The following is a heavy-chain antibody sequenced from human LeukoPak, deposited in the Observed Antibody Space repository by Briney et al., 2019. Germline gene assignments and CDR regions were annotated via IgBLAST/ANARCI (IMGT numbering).Heavy chain of an antibody. CDR1: GFTFSSYG. CDR3: AKGGSGYCSGGSCRAYYYGMDV. J-gene: IGHJ6*02. Sequence: GRSLRLSCAASGFTFSSYGMHWVRQAPGKGLEWVAVISYGGSNKYYADSVKGRFTISRDNSKNTLYLQMNSLRAEDTAVYYCAKGGSGYCSGGSCRAYYYGMDVWGQGTTVTVSS. D-gene: IGHD2-15*01. V-gene: IGHV3-30*18. CDR2: ISYGGSNK.